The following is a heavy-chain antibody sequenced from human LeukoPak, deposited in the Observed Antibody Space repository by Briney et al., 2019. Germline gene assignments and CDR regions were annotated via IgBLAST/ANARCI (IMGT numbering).Heavy chain of an antibody. J-gene: IGHJ5*02. D-gene: IGHD1-26*01. V-gene: IGHV5-51*01. CDR1: GYSFNNYW. CDR2: IYLEISET. CDR3: ATYHSGTSGDWFDP. Sequence: GESLKISCKGSGYSFNNYWIGWVRQMPGKGLEWMGIIYLEISETRYSPSFQGQVTISADKSISTAYLQWSSLKTSDTAIYYCATYHSGTSGDWFDPWGQGTLVTVSS.